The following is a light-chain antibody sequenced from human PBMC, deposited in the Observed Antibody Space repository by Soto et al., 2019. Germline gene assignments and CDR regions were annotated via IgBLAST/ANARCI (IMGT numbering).Light chain of an antibody. CDR2: EVN. V-gene: IGLV2-8*01. CDR3: SSYAGGTYV. J-gene: IGLJ1*01. Sequence: QSALTQPPSASGSPGQSVTISCTGTSNDVGQYNYISWYQQHPGKAPKLMIYEVNRRPLGVPDRFSGSKSGNTASLTVSGLQGEDEADYCCSSYAGGTYVFGSGTKVTVL. CDR1: SNDVGQYNY.